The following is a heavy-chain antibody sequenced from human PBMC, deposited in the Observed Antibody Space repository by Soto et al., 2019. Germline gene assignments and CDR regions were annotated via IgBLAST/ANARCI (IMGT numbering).Heavy chain of an antibody. J-gene: IGHJ3*02. V-gene: IGHV4-39*01. CDR3: ARHRTRRGSPDAFDI. CDR1: GGSISSGDYY. D-gene: IGHD1-26*01. Sequence: PSETLSLTCTVSGGSISSGDYYWSWIRQPPGKGLEWIGSIYYSGSTYYNPSLKSRVTISVDTSKNQFSLKLSSVTAADTAVYYCARHRTRRGSPDAFDIWGQGTMVTVSS. CDR2: IYYSGST.